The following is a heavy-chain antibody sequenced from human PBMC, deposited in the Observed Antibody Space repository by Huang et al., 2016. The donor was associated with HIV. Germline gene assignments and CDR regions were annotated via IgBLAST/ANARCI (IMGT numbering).Heavy chain of an antibody. CDR1: GGAITSHY. CDR3: ARDAAYVRGPARPPRDSSDA. CDR2: IHEGGST. V-gene: IGHV4-59*11. J-gene: IGHJ3*01. Sequence: QVQLQESGPGLVKPSETLSLICSVSGGAITSHYWSWIRQSPGKGLEWIGYIHEGGSTKYNPSLKSRVTMSVDPAKNQFSLRLTAVTAADPAVYFCARDAAYVRGPARPPRDSSDAWGRGTVVTVSS. D-gene: IGHD3-10*02.